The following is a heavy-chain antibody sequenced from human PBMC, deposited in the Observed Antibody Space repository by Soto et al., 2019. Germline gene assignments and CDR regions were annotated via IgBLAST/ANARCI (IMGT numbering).Heavy chain of an antibody. V-gene: IGHV4-59*08. J-gene: IGHJ6*02. CDR1: GGSITNYY. D-gene: IGHD3-10*01. CDR3: ARHGFGPLQGLVDV. CDR2: INYDGYS. Sequence: QVQLQESGPGLVKPSETLSLTCTVSGGSITNYYCSWFRQPPGKGLEWIGYINYDGYSAYNFSLKGRVTRSTDASKTQFPLMLESVTATDTAVYYCARHGFGPLQGLVDVWGPGTTVIVSS.